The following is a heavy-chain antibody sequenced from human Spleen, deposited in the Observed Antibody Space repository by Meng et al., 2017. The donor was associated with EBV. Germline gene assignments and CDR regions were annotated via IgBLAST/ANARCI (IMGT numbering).Heavy chain of an antibody. CDR1: GGHTTNHDW. Sequence: VMPSEPLSVTCSAAGGHTTNHDWLTCVRLPPQKYLSWIGEIYHSGFRTYTPSLESPDTISVDQSQNQFSLNVQLLTVPDTAVFYCASGMLRYGPLDTWGQGTLVTVSS. D-gene: IGHD3-10*01. CDR3: ASGMLRYGPLDT. CDR2: IYHSGFR. J-gene: IGHJ5*02. V-gene: IGHV4/OR15-8*03.